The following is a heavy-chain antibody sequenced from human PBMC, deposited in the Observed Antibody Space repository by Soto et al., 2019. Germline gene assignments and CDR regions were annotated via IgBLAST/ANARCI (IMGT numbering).Heavy chain of an antibody. CDR1: GGSISSSSYY. D-gene: IGHD2-15*01. Sequence: QLQLQESGPGLVKPSETLSLTCTVSGGSISSSSYYWGWIRQPPGKGLEWIGSIYYSGSTYYNPSLKSRVTISVDTSKNQFSLKLSSVTAADTAVYYCARPLGYCGGGSCPNWYFDLWGRGTLVTVSS. V-gene: IGHV4-39*01. CDR3: ARPLGYCGGGSCPNWYFDL. J-gene: IGHJ2*01. CDR2: IYYSGST.